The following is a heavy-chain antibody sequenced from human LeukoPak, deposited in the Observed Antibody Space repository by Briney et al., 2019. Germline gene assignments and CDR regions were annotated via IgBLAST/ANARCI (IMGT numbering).Heavy chain of an antibody. CDR1: GFTFSSYN. CDR3: ARDKIAAAGTDYYYGMDV. CDR2: ISSSSSYI. D-gene: IGHD6-13*01. J-gene: IGHJ6*02. V-gene: IGHV3-21*01. Sequence: GGSLRLSCAASGFTFSSYNMNWVRRAPGKGLEWVSSISSSSSYIYYADSVKGRFTISRDNAKNSLYLQMNSLRAEDTAVYYCARDKIAAAGTDYYYGMDVWGQGTTVTVSS.